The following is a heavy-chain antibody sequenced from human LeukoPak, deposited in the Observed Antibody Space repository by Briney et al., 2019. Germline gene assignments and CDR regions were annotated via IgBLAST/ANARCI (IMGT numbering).Heavy chain of an antibody. CDR2: IYYSGST. J-gene: IGHJ6*02. D-gene: IGHD6-13*01. Sequence: PSGTLSLTCTVSGGSISSYYWSWIRQPPGKGLEWIGYIYYSGSTNYNPSLKSRVTISVDTSKNQFSLKLSSVTAADTAVYYCARDPGYYSSSSNRYYYYGMDVWGQGTTVTVSS. V-gene: IGHV4-59*01. CDR1: GGSISSYY. CDR3: ARDPGYYSSSSNRYYYYGMDV.